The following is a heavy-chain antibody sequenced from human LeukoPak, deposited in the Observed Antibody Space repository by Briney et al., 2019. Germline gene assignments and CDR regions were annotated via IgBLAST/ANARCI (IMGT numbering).Heavy chain of an antibody. J-gene: IGHJ4*02. D-gene: IGHD3-22*01. CDR2: ISGSGGIT. V-gene: IGHV3-23*01. Sequence: GGSLRLSCAASGFTFSYYYMSGVRQAPGKGLEWVSVISGSGGITYYADSVKGRFTISRDNSKNTLYLQMNSLRAEDTAVYYCAKDIGLYYYDTWGQGTLVTVSS. CDR1: GFTFSYYY. CDR3: AKDIGLYYYDT.